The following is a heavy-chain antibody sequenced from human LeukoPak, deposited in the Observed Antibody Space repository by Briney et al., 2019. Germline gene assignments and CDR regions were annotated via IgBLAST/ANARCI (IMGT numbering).Heavy chain of an antibody. J-gene: IGHJ5*02. CDR3: ARDGSSSGWFDP. CDR2: FDPEDGET. D-gene: IGHD6-6*01. Sequence: GASVKVSCKVSGYTLTELSMHWVRQAPGKGLEWMGGFDPEDGETFYAQKFQGRVTMTEDTSTDTAYMELSSLRSEDTAVYYCARDGSSSGWFDPWGQGTLVTVSS. CDR1: GYTLTELS. V-gene: IGHV1-24*01.